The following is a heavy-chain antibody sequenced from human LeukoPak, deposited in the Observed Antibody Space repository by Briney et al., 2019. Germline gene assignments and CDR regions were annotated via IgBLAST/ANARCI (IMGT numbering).Heavy chain of an antibody. D-gene: IGHD2-2*01. Sequence: SETLSLTCTVSGGSISSGSYCWSWIRQPAGKGLEWIGRIYTSGSTNYNPSLKSRVTISVDTSKNQFSLKLSSVTAADTAVYYCARGAVVVVSAGHYYYYMDVWGKGTTVTVSS. CDR2: IYTSGST. J-gene: IGHJ6*03. CDR3: ARGAVVVVSAGHYYYYMDV. CDR1: GGSISSGSYC. V-gene: IGHV4-61*02.